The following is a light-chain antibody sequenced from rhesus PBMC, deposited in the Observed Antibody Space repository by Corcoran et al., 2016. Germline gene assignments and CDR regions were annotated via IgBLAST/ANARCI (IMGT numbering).Light chain of an antibody. CDR2: QAS. V-gene: IGKV1-74*01. CDR3: QNGYGTPRT. J-gene: IGKJ1*01. CDR1: ENVNNY. Sequence: DIQMTQSPSSLTASVGDRVTITCRASENVNNYLNWYQQKPGKAPKLLIYQASTLQSGVPSRFSGRGSGTDYTFTISSLQPEDVATYYCQNGYGTPRTFGQGTKVEIK.